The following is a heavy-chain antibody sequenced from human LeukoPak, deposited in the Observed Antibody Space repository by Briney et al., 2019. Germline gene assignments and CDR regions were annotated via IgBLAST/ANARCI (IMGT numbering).Heavy chain of an antibody. D-gene: IGHD4-11*01. Sequence: LETLSLTCAVYGGSFSGYYWSWIRQPPGKGLEWIGEINHSGSTNYNPSLKSRVTISVDTSKNQFSLKLSSVTAADTAVYYCARALNNSNYVGSFDYWGQGTLVTVSS. CDR2: INHSGST. CDR3: ARALNNSNYVGSFDY. J-gene: IGHJ4*02. V-gene: IGHV4-34*01. CDR1: GGSFSGYY.